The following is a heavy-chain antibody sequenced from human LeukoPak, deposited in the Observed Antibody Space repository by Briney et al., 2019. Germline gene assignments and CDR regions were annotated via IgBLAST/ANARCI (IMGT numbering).Heavy chain of an antibody. J-gene: IGHJ6*03. CDR3: ARHQEEVGKDYYYYYMDV. D-gene: IGHD7-27*01. CDR1: GGSISSSSYY. Sequence: SETLSLTCTVSGGSISSSSYYWGWIRQPPGKGLEWIGSIYYSGSTYYNPSLKSRVTISVDTSKNQFSLKLSSVTAADTAVYYCARHQEEVGKDYYYYYMDVWGKGTTVTISS. V-gene: IGHV4-39*01. CDR2: IYYSGST.